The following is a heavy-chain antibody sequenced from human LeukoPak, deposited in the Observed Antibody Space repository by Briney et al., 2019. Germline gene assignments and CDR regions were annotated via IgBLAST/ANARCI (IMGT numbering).Heavy chain of an antibody. J-gene: IGHJ5*02. Sequence: ASVKVSCKVSGYTLTELSMHWVRQAPGKGLEWRGGFDPEDGETIYAQKFQGRVTMTEDTSTDTAYMELSSLRSEDTAVYYCATALFRGASNWFDPWGQGTLVTVSS. D-gene: IGHD1-26*01. CDR1: GYTLTELS. CDR3: ATALFRGASNWFDP. CDR2: FDPEDGET. V-gene: IGHV1-24*01.